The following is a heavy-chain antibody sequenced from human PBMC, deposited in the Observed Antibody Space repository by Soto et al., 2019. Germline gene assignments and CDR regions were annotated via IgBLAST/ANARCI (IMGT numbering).Heavy chain of an antibody. V-gene: IGHV1-69*01. CDR1: GGTFSSYA. Sequence: QVQLVQSGAEVKKPGSSVKVSCKASGGTFSSYAISWVRQAPGQGLEWMGGIIPISGTANYAQKFQGRVRITADESTSTAYMELSSRRSEDTAVYYCARTQGSSTSLEIYYYYYYGMDVWGQGTTVTVSS. CDR3: ARTQGSSTSLEIYYYYYYGMDV. D-gene: IGHD2-2*01. J-gene: IGHJ6*02. CDR2: IIPISGTA.